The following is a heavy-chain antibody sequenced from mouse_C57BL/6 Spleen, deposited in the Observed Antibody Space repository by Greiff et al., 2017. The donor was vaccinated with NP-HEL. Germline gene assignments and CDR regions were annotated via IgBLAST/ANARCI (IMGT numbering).Heavy chain of an antibody. CDR1: GFNIKDDY. V-gene: IGHV14-4*01. CDR2: IDPENGDT. D-gene: IGHD2-4*01. J-gene: IGHJ2*01. CDR3: TTWDYDREGFDY. Sequence: EVMLVESGAELVRPGASVKLSCTASGFNIKDDYMHWVKQRPEQGLEWIGWIDPENGDTEYAAKFQGKATITADTSSNTAYLQLSSLTSEDTDVYYCTTWDYDREGFDYWGQGTTLTVSS.